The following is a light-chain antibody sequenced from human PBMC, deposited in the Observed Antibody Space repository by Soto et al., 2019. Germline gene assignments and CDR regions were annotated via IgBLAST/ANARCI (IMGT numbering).Light chain of an antibody. Sequence: EIVLTQSPGTLSLSPGERATLSCRASQSVSSIYLAWYQQKPGQAPRLVIYGAYNRATGLPDRFSGSGSGTVFSLTISRQEPEDFAVYYCQQYGGSWTYGQGTKVENK. J-gene: IGKJ1*01. CDR2: GAY. V-gene: IGKV3-20*01. CDR1: QSVSSIY. CDR3: QQYGGSWT.